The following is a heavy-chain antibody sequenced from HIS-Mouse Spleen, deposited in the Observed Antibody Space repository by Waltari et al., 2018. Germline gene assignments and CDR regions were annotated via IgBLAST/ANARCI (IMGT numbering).Heavy chain of an antibody. CDR2: IYYSGST. CDR3: AREIPYSSSWYDWYFDL. CDR1: GGSISSSSYS. Sequence: QLQLQESGPGLVKPSETLSLTCTVSGGSISSSSYSGGWLRQPPGKGLEWIGSIYYSGSTYYNPSLKSRVTISVDTSKNQFSPKLSSVTAADTAVYYCAREIPYSSSWYDWYFDLWGRGTLVTVSS. V-gene: IGHV4-39*07. D-gene: IGHD6-13*01. J-gene: IGHJ2*01.